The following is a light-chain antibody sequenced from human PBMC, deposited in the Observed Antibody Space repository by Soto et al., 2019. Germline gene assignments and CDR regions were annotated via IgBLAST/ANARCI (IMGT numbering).Light chain of an antibody. Sequence: QSVLTQPPSVSRSPGQSVTISCTGTSSDVGSYNRVSWYQQPPGTAPKLMIYEVSNRPSGVPDRFSGSKSGNTASLTISGLQAEDEADYYCSLYTSSSTLGVFGTGTKVTVL. V-gene: IGLV2-18*01. CDR2: EVS. CDR3: SLYTSSSTLGV. CDR1: SSDVGSYNR. J-gene: IGLJ1*01.